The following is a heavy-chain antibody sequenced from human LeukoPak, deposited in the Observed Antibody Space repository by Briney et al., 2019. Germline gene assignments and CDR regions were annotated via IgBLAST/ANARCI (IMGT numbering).Heavy chain of an antibody. Sequence: PGGSLRLSCAASGFTFSRYRMNWVRQAPEKGLEWVANIKQDGSEKYYVDSVKGRFTISRDNAKNSLFLQMNSLRAEDTAVYYCAKGGKWDVTPFDYWGQGTLVTVSS. D-gene: IGHD1-26*01. CDR3: AKGGKWDVTPFDY. V-gene: IGHV3-7*01. CDR1: GFTFSRYR. CDR2: IKQDGSEK. J-gene: IGHJ4*02.